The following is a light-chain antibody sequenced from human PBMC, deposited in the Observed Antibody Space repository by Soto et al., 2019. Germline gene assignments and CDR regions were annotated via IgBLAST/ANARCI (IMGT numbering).Light chain of an antibody. V-gene: IGKV3-20*01. J-gene: IGKJ1*01. CDR1: QSVSSSY. CDR2: GTS. CDR3: QQYCSSPRT. Sequence: EIVLTQSPGTLSLSPGERATLSCRASQSVSSSYLAWYQQKPGQAPSLLIYGTSTRATGIPDRFSGSGSGKDVTLTISRLEPEEFAVYYCQQYCSSPRTLGQGTKVDTK.